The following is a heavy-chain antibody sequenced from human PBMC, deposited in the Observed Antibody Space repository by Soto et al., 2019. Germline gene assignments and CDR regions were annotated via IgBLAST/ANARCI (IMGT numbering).Heavy chain of an antibody. J-gene: IGHJ6*02. CDR1: GFTFRSYW. CDR3: ARDLIHLWSEEYYYYGMDV. Sequence: GGSLRLSCAASGFTFRSYWMHWVRQAPGKGLVWVSHINGDGISTSYADSVKGRFTISRDNAKNTLYLQMNSLKPEDTAIYYCARDLIHLWSEEYYYYGMDVWGQGTTVTVS. V-gene: IGHV3-74*01. CDR2: INGDGIST. D-gene: IGHD5-18*01.